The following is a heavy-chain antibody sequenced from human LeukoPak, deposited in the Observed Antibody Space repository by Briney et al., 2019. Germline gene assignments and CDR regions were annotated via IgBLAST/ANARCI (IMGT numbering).Heavy chain of an antibody. CDR1: GYTFTSYA. D-gene: IGHD2-2*01. CDR2: INTNTGNP. V-gene: IGHV7-4-1*02. CDR3: ARGPSFRCSSTSCYRRYYYGMDV. J-gene: IGHJ6*02. Sequence: ASVTVSCTASGYTFTSYAMNWVRQAPGQGLEWMGWINTNTGNPTYAQGFTGRFVFSLDTSVSTAYLQISSLKAEDTAVYYCARGPSFRCSSTSCYRRYYYGMDVWGQGTTVTVSS.